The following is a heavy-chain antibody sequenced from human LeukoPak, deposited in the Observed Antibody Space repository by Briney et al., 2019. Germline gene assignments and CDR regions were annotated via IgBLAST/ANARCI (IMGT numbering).Heavy chain of an antibody. CDR2: IYYSGST. Sequence: SETLSLTCTVSGGSISSYYWSWIRQPPGKGLEWIGYIYYSGSTNYNPSLKSRVTISVDTSKNQFSLKLSSVTAADTAVYYCARLEDWNDAGNWFDPWGQGTLVTVSS. J-gene: IGHJ5*02. CDR3: ARLEDWNDAGNWFDP. CDR1: GGSISSYY. D-gene: IGHD1-1*01. V-gene: IGHV4-59*08.